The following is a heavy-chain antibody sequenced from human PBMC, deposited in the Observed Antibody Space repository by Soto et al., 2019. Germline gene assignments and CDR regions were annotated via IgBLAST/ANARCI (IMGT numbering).Heavy chain of an antibody. J-gene: IGHJ6*02. Sequence: ASVKVSCKASGYTFTSYGISWVRQAPGQGLEWMGWISAYNGNTNYAQKLQGRVTMTTDTSTSTAYMELRSLRSDDTAVHYCARDILTTCSSTSCYDSPGDYYYYGMDVWGQGTTVTVS. CDR2: ISAYNGNT. V-gene: IGHV1-18*01. CDR3: ARDILTTCSSTSCYDSPGDYYYYGMDV. CDR1: GYTFTSYG. D-gene: IGHD2-2*01.